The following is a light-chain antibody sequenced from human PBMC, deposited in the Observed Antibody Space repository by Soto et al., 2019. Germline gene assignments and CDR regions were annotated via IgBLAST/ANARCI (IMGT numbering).Light chain of an antibody. J-gene: IGLJ1*01. CDR3: FSYADSNNFV. CDR1: SGDVGGYDY. V-gene: IGLV2-8*01. Sequence: QSVLTQPPSASGSPGQSVTISCTGTSGDVGGYDYVSWYQQHPGKAPKLIIYEVNRRPEGAPYRFSGSKSGNTASLTVSGLQAEDEGDYYCFSYADSNNFVFGSGTKVTVL. CDR2: EVN.